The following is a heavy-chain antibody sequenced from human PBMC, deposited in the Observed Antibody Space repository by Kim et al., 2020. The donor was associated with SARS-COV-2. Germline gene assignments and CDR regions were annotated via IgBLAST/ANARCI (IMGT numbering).Heavy chain of an antibody. CDR3: AKDQYFDWLVSGSDY. D-gene: IGHD3-9*01. J-gene: IGHJ4*02. Sequence: DAAKGRFTISRDKSKSTRYLQMNSLRAEDTAVYYCAKDQYFDWLVSGSDYWGQGTLVTVSS. V-gene: IGHV3-30*02.